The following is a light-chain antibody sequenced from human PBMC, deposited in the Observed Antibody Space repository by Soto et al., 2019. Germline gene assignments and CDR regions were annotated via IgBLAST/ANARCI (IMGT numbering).Light chain of an antibody. J-gene: IGLJ1*01. CDR1: SSDVGFYNY. V-gene: IGLV2-14*03. CDR3: ATWDDSLNGYV. CDR2: TTN. Sequence: QSVLTQPAPVSGSPGQSITISCTGTSSDVGFYNYVSWYQQQHPGKAPKLMIYTTNQRPSGVPDRFSGSKSGTSASLAISGLQSEDEADYYCATWDDSLNGYVFGTGTKVTVL.